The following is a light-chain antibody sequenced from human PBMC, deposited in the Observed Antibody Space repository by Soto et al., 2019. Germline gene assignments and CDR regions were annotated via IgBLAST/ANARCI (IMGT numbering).Light chain of an antibody. CDR2: NVS. J-gene: IGLJ2*01. CDR3: SSYTSTNTRVV. Sequence: QSVLTQPASVSASPGQSIIISCTGTSSDVGTYNFVSWYQQHPGKAPKLMIYNVSNRPSGVSDRFSGSKSGNTASLTISGLQAEDEAEYYCSSYTSTNTRVVFGGGTKVTVL. V-gene: IGLV2-14*03. CDR1: SSDVGTYNF.